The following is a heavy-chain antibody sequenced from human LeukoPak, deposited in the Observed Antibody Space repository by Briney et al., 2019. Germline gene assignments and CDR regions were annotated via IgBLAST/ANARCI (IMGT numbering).Heavy chain of an antibody. V-gene: IGHV1-46*01. J-gene: IGHJ6*03. CDR1: GYTFISYH. CDR3: ARDQGSYYHYYMDV. CDR2: INPSGGSP. D-gene: IGHD1-26*01. Sequence: ASVKVSCKASGYTFISYHLHWVRQAPGQGLEWMGIINPSGGSPNYAQKFQGRVTMTRDMSTSTVNMELSSLRSEDTAVYYCARDQGSYYHYYMDVWGKGTTVTVS.